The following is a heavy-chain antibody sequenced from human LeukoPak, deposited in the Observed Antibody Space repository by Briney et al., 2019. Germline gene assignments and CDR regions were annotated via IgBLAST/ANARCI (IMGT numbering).Heavy chain of an antibody. J-gene: IGHJ6*03. V-gene: IGHV4-39*01. CDR2: IYYSGST. D-gene: IGHD6-19*01. Sequence: SETLLLTCTVPGGSISSSSYYWGWIRQPPGKGLERIGSIYYSGSTNYNPSLKSRVTISVDTSKDHFSLKLSSVTAADTAVYYCARHRAPNSSGWYNYYYYYMDVWGKGTTVTISS. CDR3: ARHRAPNSSGWYNYYYYYMDV. CDR1: GGSISSSSYY.